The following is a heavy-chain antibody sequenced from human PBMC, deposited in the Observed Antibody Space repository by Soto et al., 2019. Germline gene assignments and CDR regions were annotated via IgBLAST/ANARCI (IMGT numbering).Heavy chain of an antibody. J-gene: IGHJ4*02. CDR2: ISYDGSNK. CDR3: AKDRYYYDSSGYYFDY. CDR1: GFTFSSYG. Sequence: GGSLRLSCAASGFTFSSYGMHWVGQAPGKGLEWVAVISYDGSNKYYADSVKGRFTISRDNSKNTLYLQMNSLRAEDTAVYYCAKDRYYYDSSGYYFDYWGQGTLDTVSS. V-gene: IGHV3-30*18. D-gene: IGHD3-22*01.